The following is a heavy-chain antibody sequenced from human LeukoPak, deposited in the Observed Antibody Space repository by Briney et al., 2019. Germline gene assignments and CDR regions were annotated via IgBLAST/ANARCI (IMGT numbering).Heavy chain of an antibody. CDR1: GYTFSSYD. CDR3: ARGDPWGFDP. CDR2: MNPNSGET. D-gene: IGHD7-27*01. J-gene: IGHJ5*02. Sequence: GASVKVSCKTSGYTFSSYDINWVRQATGQGLEWMGWMNPNSGETGFAQNFQSRVTLTKNTSITTAYMELSSLRSEDTAVYYCARGDPWGFDPWGQGTLVTVSS. V-gene: IGHV1-8*01.